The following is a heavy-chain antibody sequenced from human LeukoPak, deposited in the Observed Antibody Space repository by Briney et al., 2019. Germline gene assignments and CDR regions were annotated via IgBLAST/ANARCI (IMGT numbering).Heavy chain of an antibody. CDR1: GFTFSSYG. CDR2: LRFDATSY. D-gene: IGHD3-22*01. J-gene: IGHJ4*02. Sequence: GGSLRLSCEASGFTFSSYGMHWVRQAPGKGLEWVSFLRFDATSYYYAESVKGRFTISRDNAKNSLYLQMNSLRAEDTALYYCASSRYDSSGYYGIIGYWGQGTLVTVSS. V-gene: IGHV3-30*02. CDR3: ASSRYDSSGYYGIIGY.